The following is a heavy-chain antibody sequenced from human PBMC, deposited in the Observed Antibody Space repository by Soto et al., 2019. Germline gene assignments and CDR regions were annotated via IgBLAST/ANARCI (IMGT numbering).Heavy chain of an antibody. V-gene: IGHV3-11*01. CDR1: GFAFSDYY. J-gene: IGHJ5*02. D-gene: IGHD3-3*01. Sequence: GGSLRLSCAASGFAFSDYYMSWIRQAPGKGLEWISYISSRGDTIYYADSVKGRFTISRDNAKSSLYLQMDSLRAEDTAVYYCARCRYLGVGPDRWDQGTLVTVSS. CDR2: ISSRGDTI. CDR3: ARCRYLGVGPDR.